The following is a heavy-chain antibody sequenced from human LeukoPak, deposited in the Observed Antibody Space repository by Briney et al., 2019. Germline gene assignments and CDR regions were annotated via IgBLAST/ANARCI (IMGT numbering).Heavy chain of an antibody. Sequence: SETLSLTCTVSGGSISSSSYYWGWIRQPPGKGLEWIGSIYYSGSTYYNPSLKSRVTISVDTSKNQFSLKLSSVTAADTAVYYCARSVTKFGSHKYSYYYMDVWGKGTTVTVSS. J-gene: IGHJ6*03. CDR1: GGSISSSSYY. CDR3: ARSVTKFGSHKYSYYYMDV. CDR2: IYYSGST. V-gene: IGHV4-39*01. D-gene: IGHD4-17*01.